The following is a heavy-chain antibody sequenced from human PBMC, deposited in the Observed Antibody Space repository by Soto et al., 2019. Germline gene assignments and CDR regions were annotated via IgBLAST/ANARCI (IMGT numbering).Heavy chain of an antibody. Sequence: QVHLVQSGAEVKKPGASVKVSCKGSGYAFTTYGITWVRQAPGQGLEWMGWISAHNGNTNYAQTVQGRVTVTRDTSTSTAYMELRSVRSDGTGVYYCARGRKGDYWGQGALVTVSS. V-gene: IGHV1-18*01. CDR3: ARGRKGDY. J-gene: IGHJ4*02. CDR1: GYAFTTYG. CDR2: ISAHNGNT.